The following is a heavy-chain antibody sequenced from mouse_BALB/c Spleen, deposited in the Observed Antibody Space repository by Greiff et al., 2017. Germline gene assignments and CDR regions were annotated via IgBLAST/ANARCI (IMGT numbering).Heavy chain of an antibody. Sequence: QVQLQQSGAELARPGASVKMSCKASGYTFTSYWMHWVKQRPGQGLEWIGYINPSTGYTEYNQKFKDKATLTADKSSSTAYMQLSSLTSEDSAVYYCARGGRITTGAMDYWGQGTSVTVSS. CDR2: INPSTGYT. V-gene: IGHV1-4*01. CDR1: GYTFTSYW. D-gene: IGHD2-4*01. J-gene: IGHJ4*01. CDR3: ARGGRITTGAMDY.